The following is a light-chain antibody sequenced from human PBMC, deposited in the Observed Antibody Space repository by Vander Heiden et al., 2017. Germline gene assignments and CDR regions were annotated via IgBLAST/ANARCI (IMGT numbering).Light chain of an antibody. CDR2: AAS. J-gene: IGKJ5*01. CDR3: QQSDSTPST. V-gene: IGKV1-39*01. CDR1: QSISSY. Sequence: DVQMIQYPSSLSASVGDRVTITCRASQSISSYLNWYQQKPGKAPKLLIYAASSLQSGVPSRFSGSGSGTDFTLTISRLQPEDIATYYCQQSDSTPSTFGPGTQVEIK.